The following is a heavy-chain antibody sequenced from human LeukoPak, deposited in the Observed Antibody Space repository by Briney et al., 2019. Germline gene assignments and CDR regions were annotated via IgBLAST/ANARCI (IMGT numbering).Heavy chain of an antibody. J-gene: IGHJ4*02. CDR2: ISGSGGST. CDR1: GFTFSSYA. D-gene: IGHD4-17*01. Sequence: PGGSLRLSCAAFGFTFSSYAMSWVRQAPGKGLEWVSAISGSGGSTYYADSVKGRFTISRDNSKNTLYLQMNSLRAEDTAVYYCAKDRVATTVTTLFDYWGQGTLVTVSS. CDR3: AKDRVATTVTTLFDY. V-gene: IGHV3-23*01.